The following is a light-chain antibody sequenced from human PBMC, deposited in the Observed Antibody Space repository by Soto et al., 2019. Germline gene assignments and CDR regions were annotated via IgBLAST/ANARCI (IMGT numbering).Light chain of an antibody. V-gene: IGKV3-15*01. CDR2: DTS. CDR3: QPYNNWPLT. J-gene: IGKJ4*01. CDR1: ESVSSN. Sequence: VRMTKSPSTLSVSQGERVTLSCRASESVSSNLAWYQHKPGQTPRLLIYDTSTRATGVPTRFSGSRSGAEFTLTINSLQSEDFAVYYCQPYNNWPLTFGGGTKV.